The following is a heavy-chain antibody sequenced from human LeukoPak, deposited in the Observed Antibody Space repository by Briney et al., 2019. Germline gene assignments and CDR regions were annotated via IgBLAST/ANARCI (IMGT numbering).Heavy chain of an antibody. CDR1: GFTFSSYW. J-gene: IGHJ6*03. Sequence: GGPLRLSCAASGFTFSSYWMSWVRQAPGKGLEWVANIKQDGSEKYYVDSVKGRFTISRDNAENSLYLQMNSLRAEDTAVYYCARAAVMITFGGDYMDVWGKGTTVTVSS. CDR3: ARAAVMITFGGDYMDV. V-gene: IGHV3-7*01. CDR2: IKQDGSEK. D-gene: IGHD3-16*01.